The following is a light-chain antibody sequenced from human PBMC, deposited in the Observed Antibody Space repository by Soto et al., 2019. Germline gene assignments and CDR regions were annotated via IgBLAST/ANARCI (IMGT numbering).Light chain of an antibody. CDR3: QQLNPFSRT. J-gene: IGKJ2*01. CDR2: ASS. CDR1: QAISSS. V-gene: IGKV1-9*01. Sequence: DIQLTQSPSFLSASVGDRVTITCRASQAISSSLAWYQQKPAQAPKLLIYASSTLQSGVPLRFSGSGSGTEFTLTISSLQPEDFATYYCQQLNPFSRTFGPGTKLEI.